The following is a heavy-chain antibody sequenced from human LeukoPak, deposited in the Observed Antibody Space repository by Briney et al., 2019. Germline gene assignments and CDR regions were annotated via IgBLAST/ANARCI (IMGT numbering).Heavy chain of an antibody. D-gene: IGHD3-10*01. Sequence: GGSLRLSCAASGVMFPSYWMTWVRQAPGKGLEWVANIKQDGSEKYYVDSVKGRFTISRDNAKNLVYLQMNSLRAEDTAVYYCARRHHFGFLDSWGQGTLVTVSS. CDR1: GVMFPSYW. J-gene: IGHJ4*02. CDR3: ARRHHFGFLDS. V-gene: IGHV3-7*04. CDR2: IKQDGSEK.